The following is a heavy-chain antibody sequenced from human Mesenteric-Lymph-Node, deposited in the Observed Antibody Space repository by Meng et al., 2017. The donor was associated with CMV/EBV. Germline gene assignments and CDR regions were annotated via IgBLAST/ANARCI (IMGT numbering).Heavy chain of an antibody. CDR1: GFTFSRYE. V-gene: IGHV3-48*03. D-gene: IGHD6-19*01. J-gene: IGHJ4*02. CDR2: VSGSGSTI. CDR3: ARIAVADPFDY. Sequence: GSLRLSCTGSGFTFSRYEMNWVRQAPGKGLEWVSYVSGSGSTIYYADSVRGRFTISRDNAKSSLYLQMNSLRAEDTAIYYCARIAVADPFDYWGQGTLVTVSS.